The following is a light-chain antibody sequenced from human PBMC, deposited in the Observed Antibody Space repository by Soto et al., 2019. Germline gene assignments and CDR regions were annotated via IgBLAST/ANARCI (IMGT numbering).Light chain of an antibody. J-gene: IGKJ3*01. CDR1: QSVDSTY. V-gene: IGKV3-20*01. CDR2: GAS. CDR3: QQYGSSPLT. Sequence: EIVLTQSPGTLSLSPGERATLSCRASQSVDSTYLAWYQQKPDQSPRLLIYGASSRATGIPDRFSGSGSGTDFTLTISRLEPEDFAVYYCQQYGSSPLTFGPGTKVDIK.